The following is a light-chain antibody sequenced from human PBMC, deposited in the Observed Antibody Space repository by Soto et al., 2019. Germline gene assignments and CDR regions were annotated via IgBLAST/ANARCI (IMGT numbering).Light chain of an antibody. CDR1: QSISSW. V-gene: IGKV1-5*03. Sequence: DIQMTQSPSTLSASVGDRVTITCRASQSISSWLAWHQQKPGKAPKLLIYKASTLDSGVPSRFSGSGPGTEFTLTISSLQLDDFATYYCQQYKTYSSFGGGTNVDIK. CDR3: QQYKTYSS. CDR2: KAS. J-gene: IGKJ4*01.